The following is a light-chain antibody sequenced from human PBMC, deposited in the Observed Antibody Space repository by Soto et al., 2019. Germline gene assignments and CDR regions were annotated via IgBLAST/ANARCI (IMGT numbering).Light chain of an antibody. Sequence: QSPSSFSASTGDRVTITCRASQGISSYLAWYQQKPGKAPKLLIYAASTLQSGVPSRFSGSGSGTDFTLTISCLQSEDFATYYCQQYYSYPPTFGQGTRLEIK. CDR2: AAS. J-gene: IGKJ5*01. CDR1: QGISSY. CDR3: QQYYSYPPT. V-gene: IGKV1-8*01.